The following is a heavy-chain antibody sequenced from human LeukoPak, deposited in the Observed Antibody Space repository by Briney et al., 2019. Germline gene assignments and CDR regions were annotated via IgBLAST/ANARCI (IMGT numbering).Heavy chain of an antibody. V-gene: IGHV4-39*01. Sequence: SETLSLTCTVSGGSISSSSYYWGWIRQPPGKGLEWIGSIYYSGSTYYNPSLKSRVTISVDTSKNQFSLKLSSVTAADTAVYYCASQWGYDSSGYYSPRDAFDIWGQGTMVTVSS. CDR1: GGSISSSSYY. D-gene: IGHD3-22*01. CDR3: ASQWGYDSSGYYSPRDAFDI. CDR2: IYYSGST. J-gene: IGHJ3*02.